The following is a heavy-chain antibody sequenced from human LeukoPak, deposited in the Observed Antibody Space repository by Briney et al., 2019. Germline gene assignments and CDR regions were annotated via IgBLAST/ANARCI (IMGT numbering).Heavy chain of an antibody. D-gene: IGHD1-20*01. V-gene: IGHV3-23*01. CDR3: AKENNNWNDYGEFGY. CDR1: GFTFSSYA. J-gene: IGHJ4*02. CDR2: ISGSGGST. Sequence: GGSLRLSCAASGFTFSSYAMSWVRQAPGKGLEWASAISGSGGSTYYADSVKGRFTISRDNSKNTLYLQMNSLRAEDTAVYYCAKENNNWNDYGEFGYWGQGTLVTVSS.